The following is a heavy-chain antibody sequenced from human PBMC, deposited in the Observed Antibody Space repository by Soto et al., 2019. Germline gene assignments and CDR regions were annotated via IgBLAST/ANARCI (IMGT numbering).Heavy chain of an antibody. CDR2: IIANGGT. D-gene: IGHD2-15*01. CDR1: GFTFNHYA. J-gene: IGHJ4*02. V-gene: IGHV3-23*01. Sequence: GSPILSCSASGFTFNHYAMSWVRQAPGKGLEWVSIIIANGGTFYADSVKGRFTISRDNSKNTVYLQMSSLRVEDTAIYYCAKDYTVAADPSSVILFDYWGQGALVTVYS. CDR3: AKDYTVAADPSSVILFDY.